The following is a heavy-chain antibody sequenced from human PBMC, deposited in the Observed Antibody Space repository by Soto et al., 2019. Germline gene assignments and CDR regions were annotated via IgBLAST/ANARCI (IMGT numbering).Heavy chain of an antibody. CDR1: GYTFASYA. J-gene: IGHJ5*02. CDR2: INTGNAGT. CDR3: AREGALGGPNWFDP. V-gene: IGHV1-3*04. Sequence: ASVKVSCKAAGYTFASYALHWLRQAPGQRLEWMGWINTGNAGTQYSQKFQDRITITRDTSASTAYMELGSLTSEDTAVYYCAREGALGGPNWFDPWRQGTLVTVS. D-gene: IGHD3-16*01.